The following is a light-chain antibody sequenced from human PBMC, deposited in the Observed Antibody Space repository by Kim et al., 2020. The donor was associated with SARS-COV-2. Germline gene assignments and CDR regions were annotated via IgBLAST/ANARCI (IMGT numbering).Light chain of an antibody. Sequence: LSPGERATLSCRASQSVSSNLAWYQQKPGQAPRLLIYGASTRATGIPARFSGSGSGTEFTLTISSLQSEDFAVYYCQQYNNWLATFGQGTKVEIK. CDR3: QQYNNWLAT. CDR2: GAS. V-gene: IGKV3-15*01. CDR1: QSVSSN. J-gene: IGKJ1*01.